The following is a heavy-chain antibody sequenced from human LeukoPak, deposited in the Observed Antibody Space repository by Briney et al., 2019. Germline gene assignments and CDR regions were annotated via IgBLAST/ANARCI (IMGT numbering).Heavy chain of an antibody. Sequence: PSETLSLTCTVPGGSISSYYWSWIRQPPGKGLEWIGYIYYSGSTNYNPSLKSRVTISVDTSKNQFSLKLSSVTAADTAVYYCARTTYGSGIFDFWGQGTLVTVSS. CDR3: ARTTYGSGIFDF. J-gene: IGHJ4*02. CDR1: GGSISSYY. V-gene: IGHV4-59*08. CDR2: IYYSGST. D-gene: IGHD3-10*01.